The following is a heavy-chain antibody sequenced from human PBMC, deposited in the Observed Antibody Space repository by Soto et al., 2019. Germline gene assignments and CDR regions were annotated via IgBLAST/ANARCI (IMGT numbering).Heavy chain of an antibody. CDR2: ISSSSSTI. CDR3: ARDRSIFGVVIKPLYYIVV. V-gene: IGHV3-48*04. J-gene: IGHJ6*03. Sequence: GSLRLSCAASGFTFSSYSMNWVRQAPGKGLEWVSYISSSSSTIYYADSVKGRFTISRDNAKNSLYLQMNSLRAEDTAVYYCARDRSIFGVVIKPLYYIVVSGKGTTFTV. CDR1: GFTFSSYS. D-gene: IGHD3-3*01.